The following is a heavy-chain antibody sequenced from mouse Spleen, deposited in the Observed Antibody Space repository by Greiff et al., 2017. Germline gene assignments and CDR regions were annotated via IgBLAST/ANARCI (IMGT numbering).Heavy chain of an antibody. D-gene: IGHD1-1*01. CDR3: ARFITTVVVDAMGY. Sequence: EVQLQQSGPELVKPGASVKISCKASGYSFTDYNMNWVKQSNGKSLEWIGVINPNYGTTSYNQKFKGKATLTVDQSSSTAYMQLNSLTSEDSAVYYWARFITTVVVDAMGYWGQGTSVTVSS. CDR2: INPNYGTT. J-gene: IGHJ4*01. CDR1: GYSFTDYN. V-gene: IGHV1-39*01.